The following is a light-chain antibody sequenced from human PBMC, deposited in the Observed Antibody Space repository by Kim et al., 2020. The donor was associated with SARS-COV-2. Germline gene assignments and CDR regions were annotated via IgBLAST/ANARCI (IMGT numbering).Light chain of an antibody. Sequence: GDRVTITCRSSQDTSKLLAWYQQKPGKAPNLLIFRAYVLQSGVPSRFSGGGSGTDFTLTISSLQPEDVATYYCQRYNTAPWTFGQGTKVDIK. J-gene: IGKJ1*01. V-gene: IGKV1-27*01. CDR1: QDTSKL. CDR3: QRYNTAPWT. CDR2: RAY.